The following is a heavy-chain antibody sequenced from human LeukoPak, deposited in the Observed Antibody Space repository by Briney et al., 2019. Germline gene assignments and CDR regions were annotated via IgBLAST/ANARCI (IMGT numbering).Heavy chain of an antibody. CDR2: ISSSSSTI. J-gene: IGHJ4*02. D-gene: IGHD3-16*01. Sequence: GGSLRLSCAASGFTFSSYSMNWVRQAPGKGLEWVSYISSSSSTIYYADSVKGRFTVSRDNAKNSLYLQINSLRAEDTAVYSCARDRHGGAFDYWGQGTLVTVSS. V-gene: IGHV3-48*04. CDR3: ARDRHGGAFDY. CDR1: GFTFSSYS.